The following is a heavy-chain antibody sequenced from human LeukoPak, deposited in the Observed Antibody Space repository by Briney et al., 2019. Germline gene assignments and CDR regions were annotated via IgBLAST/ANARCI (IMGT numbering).Heavy chain of an antibody. CDR3: ARGGEMATIRAGAFDI. Sequence: PGGSLVLSCTASGFTFSSYSMNWVRQAPGKGLEWVSSISSGSSYVYYADSVRGLLTISRDNAKNSLYLQMNSLRAEDTAVYYCARGGEMATIRAGAFDIWGQGTMVTVSS. CDR1: GFTFSSYS. J-gene: IGHJ3*02. D-gene: IGHD5-24*01. CDR2: ISSGSSYV. V-gene: IGHV3-21*01.